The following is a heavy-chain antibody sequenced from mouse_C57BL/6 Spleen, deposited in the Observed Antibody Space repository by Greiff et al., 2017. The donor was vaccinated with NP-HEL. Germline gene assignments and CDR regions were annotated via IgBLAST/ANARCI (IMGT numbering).Heavy chain of an antibody. D-gene: IGHD2-1*01. Sequence: VKLMESGAELARPGASVKMSCKASGYTFTSYTMHWVKQRPGQGLEWIGYINPSSGYTKYNQKFKDKATLTADKSSSTAYMQLSSLTSEDSAVYYCARWGGNYVGFAYWGQGTLVTVSA. J-gene: IGHJ3*01. CDR3: ARWGGNYVGFAY. V-gene: IGHV1-4*01. CDR1: GYTFTSYT. CDR2: INPSSGYT.